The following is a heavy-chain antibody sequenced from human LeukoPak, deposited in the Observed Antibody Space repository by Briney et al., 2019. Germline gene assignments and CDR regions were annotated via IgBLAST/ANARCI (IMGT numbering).Heavy chain of an antibody. V-gene: IGHV3-43*02. CDR3: AREQFSHTSNYFDN. CDR2: ISGDGVSS. J-gene: IGHJ4*02. D-gene: IGHD5-24*01. Sequence: GXSLXLSCAASGFMFDDYAMHWVRQVPGRGLEWVSLISGDGVSSFYADSVRGRFTISRDNNNNSQSLQMYSLTTEDTAFYYCAREQFSHTSNYFDNWGQGILVTVSS. CDR1: GFMFDDYA.